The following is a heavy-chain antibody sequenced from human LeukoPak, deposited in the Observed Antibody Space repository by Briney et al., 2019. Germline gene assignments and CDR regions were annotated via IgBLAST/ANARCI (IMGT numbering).Heavy chain of an antibody. V-gene: IGHV4-39*01. Sequence: SETLSLTCTVSGGSISSSSYYWGWIRQPPGKGLEWIGSIYYGGSTYYNPSLKSRVTISVDTSKNQFSLKLSSVTAADTAVYYCARLTDCSSTSCYYYYYGMDVWGQGTTVTVSS. CDR2: IYYGGST. CDR3: ARLTDCSSTSCYYYYYGMDV. D-gene: IGHD2-2*01. J-gene: IGHJ6*02. CDR1: GGSISSSSYY.